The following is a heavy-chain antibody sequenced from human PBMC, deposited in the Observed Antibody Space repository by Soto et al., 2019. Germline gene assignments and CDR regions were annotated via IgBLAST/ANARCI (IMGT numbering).Heavy chain of an antibody. Sequence: PSETLSLTCTVSGEYITDGFHWGWIRQSPGKGLEWIATIYHSGSTYYNPSLKSRLTISVDTSKNQFSLRLTSVTAADTAVYYCAPIYSTPITTVGVYWGQGKMVTVSS. CDR1: GEYITDGFH. CDR2: IYHSGST. V-gene: IGHV4-38-2*02. CDR3: APIYSTPITTVGVY. D-gene: IGHD1-20*01. J-gene: IGHJ4*02.